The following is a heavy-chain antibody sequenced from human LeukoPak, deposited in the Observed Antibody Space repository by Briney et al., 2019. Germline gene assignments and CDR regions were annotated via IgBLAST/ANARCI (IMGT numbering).Heavy chain of an antibody. CDR1: GFTFSSDW. D-gene: IGHD2-8*01. CDR2: INSDGSST. CDR3: ANGNRCTSPNCLGYYYFYMDV. J-gene: IGHJ6*03. V-gene: IGHV3-74*01. Sequence: PGGSLRLSCAASGFTFSSDWMHWVRQAPGKGLVWVSRINSDGSSTSYADSVRGRFTISKDNSKNTLYLQMNSLRAEDTAVYYCANGNRCTSPNCLGYYYFYMDVWGKGTTVTVSS.